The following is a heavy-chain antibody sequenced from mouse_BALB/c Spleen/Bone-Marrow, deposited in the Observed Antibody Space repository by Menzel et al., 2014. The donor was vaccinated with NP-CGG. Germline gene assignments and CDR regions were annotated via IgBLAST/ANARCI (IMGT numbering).Heavy chain of an antibody. Sequence: QVQLQQPGAELVKPGASVKLSCKASGYTFTEYIIHWVKQRPGQGLEWIGWFYPGSGSIKHNEKFKDKVTLTADKSYSTVYMELSRLTSEDSSVYFCASHEKANYGNYAMDYWGQGTSVTVSS. CDR1: GYTFTEYI. CDR3: ASHEKANYGNYAMDY. CDR2: FYPGSGSI. D-gene: IGHD1-1*01. J-gene: IGHJ4*01. V-gene: IGHV1-62-2*01.